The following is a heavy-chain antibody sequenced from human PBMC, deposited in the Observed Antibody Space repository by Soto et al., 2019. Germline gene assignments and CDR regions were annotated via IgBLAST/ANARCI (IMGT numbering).Heavy chain of an antibody. J-gene: IGHJ6*02. V-gene: IGHV5-51*01. CDR1: GYSFTSYW. D-gene: IGHD3-10*01. Sequence: GESLKISCKGSGYSFTSYWIDWVRQMPGKGLEWMGIIYPGDSDTRYSPSFQGQVTISADKSISTAYLQWSSLKASDTAMYYCARHEDTMVRGVITPHYYYYGMDVWGQGTTVTVSS. CDR2: IYPGDSDT. CDR3: ARHEDTMVRGVITPHYYYYGMDV.